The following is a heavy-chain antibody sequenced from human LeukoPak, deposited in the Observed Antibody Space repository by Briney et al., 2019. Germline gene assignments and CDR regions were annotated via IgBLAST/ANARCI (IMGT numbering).Heavy chain of an antibody. D-gene: IGHD1/OR15-1a*01. CDR2: ILANGDKT. CDR1: GFTFSGYT. Sequence: GGSLRLSCAASGFTFSGYTMNWVRQAPGKGLEWVSGILANGDKTYYANSVKGRFTISRDNSKNTLWLQMVSLRAEDMAVYYCAKDEKPDGRWNIDHWGQGTLVTVSS. CDR3: AKDEKPDGRWNIDH. V-gene: IGHV3-23*01. J-gene: IGHJ4*02.